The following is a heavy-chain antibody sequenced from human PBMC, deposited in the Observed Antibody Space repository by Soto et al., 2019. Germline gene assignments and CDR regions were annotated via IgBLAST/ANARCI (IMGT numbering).Heavy chain of an antibody. D-gene: IGHD6-13*01. V-gene: IGHV4-61*02. CDR2: IYTSGST. Sequence: TLSLTYTVSGGSISSGGYYWSWIRQPAGKGLEWIGRIYTSGSTNYNPSLKSRVTMSVDTSKNQFSLKLSSVTAADTAVYYCARVEVQQLVPSDAFDIWGQGTMVTVSS. CDR3: ARVEVQQLVPSDAFDI. CDR1: GGSISSGGYY. J-gene: IGHJ3*02.